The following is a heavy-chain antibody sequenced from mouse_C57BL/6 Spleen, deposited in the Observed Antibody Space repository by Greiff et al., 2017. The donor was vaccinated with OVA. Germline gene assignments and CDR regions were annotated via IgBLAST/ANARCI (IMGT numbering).Heavy chain of an antibody. CDR2: INPNNGGT. Sequence: VQLQQSGPELVKPGASVKISCKASGYTFTDYYMNWVKQSHGKSLEWIGDINPNNGGTSYNQKFKGKATLTVDKSSSTAYMELRSLTSEDSAVYYCARGISYAMDYWGQGTSVTVSS. J-gene: IGHJ4*01. V-gene: IGHV1-26*01. CDR1: GYTFTDYY. CDR3: ARGISYAMDY.